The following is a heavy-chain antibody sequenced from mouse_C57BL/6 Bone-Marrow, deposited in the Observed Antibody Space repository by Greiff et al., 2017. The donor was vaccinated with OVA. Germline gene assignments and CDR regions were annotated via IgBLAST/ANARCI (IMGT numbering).Heavy chain of an antibody. J-gene: IGHJ1*03. V-gene: IGHV10-1*01. CDR2: IRSKSNNYAT. D-gene: IGHD2-3*01. Sequence: EVHLVESGGGLVQPKGSLKLSCAASGFSFNTYAMNWVRQAPGKGLEWVARIRSKSNNYATYYADSVKDRFTISRDDSESMLYLQMNNLKTEDTAMYYCVRHDVYRYFDVWGTGTTVTVSS. CDR1: GFSFNTYA. CDR3: VRHDVYRYFDV.